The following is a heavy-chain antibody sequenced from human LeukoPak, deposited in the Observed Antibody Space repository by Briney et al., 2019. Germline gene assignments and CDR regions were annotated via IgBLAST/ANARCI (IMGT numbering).Heavy chain of an antibody. D-gene: IGHD4-17*01. CDR2: MNPNSGNT. J-gene: IGHJ6*03. V-gene: IGHV1-8*03. CDR3: ARGPPTVINYYYYYMDV. Sequence: ASVKVSCKASGYTFTSYDINWVRQATGQGLEWMGWMNPNSGNTGYAQKFQGRVTITRNTSISTAYMELSSLRSEDTAVYYCARGPPTVINYYYYYMDVWGKGTTVTVSS. CDR1: GYTFTSYD.